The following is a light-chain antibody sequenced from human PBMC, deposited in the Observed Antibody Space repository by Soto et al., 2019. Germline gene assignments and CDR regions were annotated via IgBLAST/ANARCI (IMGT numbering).Light chain of an antibody. CDR1: QSISRN. Sequence: EIFMTQSPATLSVSPGERATLSCGASQSISRNLAWYQQKPGQAPRLLSYSASRGATGFPARFSGSGSGTDFTLTISSLKPEDFAVYYCQQYNNSPWTFGHGTQVDI. CDR2: SAS. V-gene: IGKV3-15*01. CDR3: QQYNNSPWT. J-gene: IGKJ1*01.